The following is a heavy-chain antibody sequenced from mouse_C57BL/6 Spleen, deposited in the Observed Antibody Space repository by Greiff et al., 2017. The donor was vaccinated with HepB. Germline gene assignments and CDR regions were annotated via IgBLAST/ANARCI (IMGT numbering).Heavy chain of an antibody. CDR1: GYTFTSYW. V-gene: IGHV1-69*01. Sequence: VQLQQSGAELVMPGASVKLSCKASGYTFTSYWMHWVKQRPGQGLEWIGEIDPSDSYTNYNQKFKGKSTLTVDKSSSTAYMQLSSLTSEDSAVYYCARGGERGDYWGQGTTLTVSS. CDR3: ARGGERGDY. CDR2: IDPSDSYT. J-gene: IGHJ2*01.